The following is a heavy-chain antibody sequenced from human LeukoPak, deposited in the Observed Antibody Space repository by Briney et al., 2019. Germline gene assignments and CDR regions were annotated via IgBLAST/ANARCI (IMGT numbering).Heavy chain of an antibody. CDR2: IRYDGYNK. J-gene: IGHJ4*02. Sequence: GGSLRLSCAASGFTFSTYGMHWVRQAPGKGLEWVAFIRYDGYNKYYADSVKGRFTLSRDDPKNTLYLQMNSLRAEDTAVYYCAKDLKTLTHLFDYWGQGTLVTVSS. CDR3: AKDLKTLTHLFDY. V-gene: IGHV3-30*02. D-gene: IGHD3-9*01. CDR1: GFTFSTYG.